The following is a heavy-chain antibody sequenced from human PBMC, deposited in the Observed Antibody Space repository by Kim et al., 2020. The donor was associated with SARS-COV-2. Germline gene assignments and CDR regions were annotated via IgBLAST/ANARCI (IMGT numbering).Heavy chain of an antibody. D-gene: IGHD3-16*01. V-gene: IGHV4-34*01. CDR3: ARTRWGASYGMDV. Sequence: TPSLKSRVTISVDTSKNQFSLKLSSVTAADTAVYYCARTRWGASYGMDVWGQGTTVTVSS. J-gene: IGHJ6*02.